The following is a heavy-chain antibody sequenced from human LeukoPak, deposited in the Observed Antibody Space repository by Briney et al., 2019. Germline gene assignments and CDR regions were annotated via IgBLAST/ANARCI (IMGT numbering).Heavy chain of an antibody. D-gene: IGHD5-24*01. CDR3: AREFLGEMATNYYYYYYMDV. CDR1: GFTFSNAW. Sequence: GGSLRLSCVASGFTFSNAWMSWVRQAPGKGLEWVANIKQDGSEKYYVDSVKGRFTISRDNVKNSLYLQMNSLRAEDTAVYYCAREFLGEMATNYYYYYYMDVWGKGTTVTVSS. J-gene: IGHJ6*03. CDR2: IKQDGSEK. V-gene: IGHV3-7*01.